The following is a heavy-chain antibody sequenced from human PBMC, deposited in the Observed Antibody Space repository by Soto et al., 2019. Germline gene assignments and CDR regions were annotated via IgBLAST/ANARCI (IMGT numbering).Heavy chain of an antibody. CDR2: INSFSGDT. V-gene: IGHV1-18*01. Sequence: QVQLVQSGAEVKKPGASVKVSCKASGYTFTHYGITWVRQAPGQGLEWMGWINSFSGDTNYPQKLQGRLTMTTDTTPNPGYMEFGNLGAEGTAGHFCAGGLPSGGKYWYFDIWGRGTLVTVSS. D-gene: IGHD2-15*01. CDR3: AGGLPSGGKYWYFDI. J-gene: IGHJ2*01. CDR1: GYTFTHYG.